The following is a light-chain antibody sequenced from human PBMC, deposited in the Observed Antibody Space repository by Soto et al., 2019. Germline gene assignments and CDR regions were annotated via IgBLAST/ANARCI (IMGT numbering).Light chain of an antibody. CDR3: HQHYDWPLT. Sequence: DIVIIHSPASLAASLGERAAINCKCVQSVLYSSSNKNYLDWYQQKPGQPPKLLIYGASGRESGVPDRFSGSGSGTDFTLTIRSVQAEDVAVYYCHQHYDWPLTFGQGTRLEIK. CDR1: QSVLYSSSNKNY. J-gene: IGKJ5*01. CDR2: GAS. V-gene: IGKV4-1*01.